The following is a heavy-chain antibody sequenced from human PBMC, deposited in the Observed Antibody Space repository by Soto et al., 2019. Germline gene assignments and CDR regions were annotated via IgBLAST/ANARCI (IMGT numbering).Heavy chain of an antibody. CDR1: GYSFTSYW. V-gene: IGHV5-51*01. Sequence: GESLKISCKGSGYSFTSYWIGWVSQMPGKGLEWMGIIYPGDSDTRYSPSFQGQVTISADKSISTAYLQWSSLKASDTAMYYCATTREGQLAAFDIWGQGTMVTVSS. CDR2: IYPGDSDT. CDR3: ATTREGQLAAFDI. J-gene: IGHJ3*02. D-gene: IGHD6-6*01.